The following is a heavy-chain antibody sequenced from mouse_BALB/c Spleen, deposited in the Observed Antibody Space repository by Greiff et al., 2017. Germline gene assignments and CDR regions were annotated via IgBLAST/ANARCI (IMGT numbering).Heavy chain of an antibody. CDR1: GFSLTSYG. J-gene: IGHJ4*01. D-gene: IGHD4-1*01. Sequence: VQLVESGPGLVQPSQSLSITCTVSGFSLTSYGVHWVRQSPGKGLEWLGVIWSGGSTDYNAAFISRLSISKDNSKSQVFFKMNSLQADDTAIYYCARGLGNAMDYWGQGTSVTVSS. CDR3: ARGLGNAMDY. V-gene: IGHV2-4-1*01. CDR2: IWSGGST.